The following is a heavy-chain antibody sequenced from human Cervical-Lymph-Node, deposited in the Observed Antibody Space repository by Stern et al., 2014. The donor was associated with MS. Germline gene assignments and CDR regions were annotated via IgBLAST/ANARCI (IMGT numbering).Heavy chain of an antibody. CDR2: ISSSSSYI. Sequence: VQLEESGGGLVKPGGSLRLSCAASGFTFSSYSMNWVRQAPGKGLEWVSSISSSSSYIYYADSVKGRFTISRDNAKNSLYLQMNSLRAEDTAVYYCARGDMITFGGVIAWGQGTLVTVSS. J-gene: IGHJ5*02. V-gene: IGHV3-21*01. CDR3: ARGDMITFGGVIA. D-gene: IGHD3-16*02. CDR1: GFTFSSYS.